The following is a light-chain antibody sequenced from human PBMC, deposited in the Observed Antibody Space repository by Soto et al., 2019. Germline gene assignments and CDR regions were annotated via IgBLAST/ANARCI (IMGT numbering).Light chain of an antibody. V-gene: IGKV1-5*03. CDR2: KAS. CDR3: QQYNSSPT. Sequence: DIQMTQSPSTLSASVGDRVTITCRASQSISSWLAWYQQKPGKAPTLLIYKASSLESGVLSRFSGSGSGTEFTLTISSLQPDDFATYYCQQYNSSPTFGQGTKVEIK. CDR1: QSISSW. J-gene: IGKJ1*01.